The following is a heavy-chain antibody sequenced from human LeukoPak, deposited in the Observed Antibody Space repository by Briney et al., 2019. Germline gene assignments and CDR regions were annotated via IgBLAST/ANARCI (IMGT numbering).Heavy chain of an antibody. CDR1: GFTVSSNY. D-gene: IGHD3-22*01. CDR2: IYSGGST. CDR3: ASETHYYDSRLSSDAFDI. V-gene: IGHV3-53*01. J-gene: IGHJ3*02. Sequence: GGSLRLSCAASGFTVSSNYMSWVRQAPGKGLEWVSVIYSGGSTYHADSVKGRFTISRDNSKNTLYLQMNSLRAEDTAVYYCASETHYYDSRLSSDAFDIWGQGTMVTVSS.